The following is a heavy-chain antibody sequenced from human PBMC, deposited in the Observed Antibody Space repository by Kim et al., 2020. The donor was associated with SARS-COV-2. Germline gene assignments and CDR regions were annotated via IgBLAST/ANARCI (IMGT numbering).Heavy chain of an antibody. J-gene: IGHJ3*02. CDR3: ASTSIAARDDAFDI. CDR1: GGTFSSYA. V-gene: IGHV1-69*04. CDR2: IIPILGIA. D-gene: IGHD6-6*01. Sequence: SAKVSCKASGGTFSSYAISWVRQAPGQGLEWMGRIIPILGIANYAQKFQGRVTITADKSTSTAYMELSSLRSEDTAVYYCASTSIAARDDAFDIWGQGTMVTVSS.